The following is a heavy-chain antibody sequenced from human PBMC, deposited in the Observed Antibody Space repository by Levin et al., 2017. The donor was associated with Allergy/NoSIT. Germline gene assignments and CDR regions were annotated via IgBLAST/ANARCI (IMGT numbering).Heavy chain of an antibody. CDR3: ARHEGYCSSTSCYGNWFDP. CDR2: IHYSGST. D-gene: IGHD2-2*01. V-gene: IGHV4-59*08. Sequence: SQTLSLTCSVSGGSIGNSFWSWIRQPPGKGLEWIGFIHYSGSTNYNPSLKSRVTISVDTSKNQFSLKLSSVTAADTAVYYCARHEGYCSSTSCYGNWFDPWGQGTRVTVSS. CDR1: GGSIGNSF. J-gene: IGHJ5*02.